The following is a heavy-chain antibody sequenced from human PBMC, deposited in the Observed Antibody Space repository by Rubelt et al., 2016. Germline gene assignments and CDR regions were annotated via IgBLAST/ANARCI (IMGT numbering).Heavy chain of an antibody. CDR3: ARSLFDY. CDR2: INESGTT. Sequence: QVQLQQWGAGLLKPSETLSLTCAVYGGSFSGYFWGWIRQPPGKGLERIGEINESGTTNYNPSLKSLVTISLDTSKSQFSLKLSSVTAADTAVYYCARSLFDYWGQGTLVTVSS. V-gene: IGHV4-34*01. J-gene: IGHJ4*02. CDR1: GGSFSGYF.